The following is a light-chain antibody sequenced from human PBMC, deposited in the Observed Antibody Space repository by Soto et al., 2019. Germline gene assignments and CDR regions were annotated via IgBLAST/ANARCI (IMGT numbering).Light chain of an antibody. CDR2: EVS. Sequence: QSALTQPASVSGSPEQSITISCTGTSNDVGSYNLVSWYQQHPGKAPKLMIYEVSKRPSGVFNRFSGSKSGNTASLTISGLQSEDEADYYCCSYAGSGTYVFGTGTKVTVL. CDR3: CSYAGSGTYV. J-gene: IGLJ1*01. V-gene: IGLV2-23*02. CDR1: SNDVGSYNL.